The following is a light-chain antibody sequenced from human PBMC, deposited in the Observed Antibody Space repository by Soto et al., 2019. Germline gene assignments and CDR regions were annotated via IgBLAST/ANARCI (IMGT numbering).Light chain of an antibody. V-gene: IGKV3-15*01. CDR3: QQYYNWPPWT. Sequence: EIVMTQSPATLSVSPGERATLSCRASQSVSSNLAWYQQKPGQPPRLLIYGASTRATGIPARFSGSGSGTEFTLTISSLQSEDFAIYYCQQYYNWPPWTFGQGTKV. CDR2: GAS. J-gene: IGKJ1*01. CDR1: QSVSSN.